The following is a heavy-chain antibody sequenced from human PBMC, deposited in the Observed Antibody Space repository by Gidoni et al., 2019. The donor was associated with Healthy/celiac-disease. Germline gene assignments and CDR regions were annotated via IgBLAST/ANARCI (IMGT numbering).Heavy chain of an antibody. CDR3: AREWAVAAPYYFDY. Sequence: QVQPQPSGPGLVKPSQTLSLTCAISGDRVSSNRAAWHWIRQSPSSGLEWLGRAYDRSKWYNDYAVSVKSRITINPDTSKNQFSLQLNSVTPEDTAVYYCAREWAVAAPYYFDYWGQGTLVTVSS. D-gene: IGHD6-19*01. V-gene: IGHV6-1*01. CDR1: GDRVSSNRAA. CDR2: AYDRSKWYN. J-gene: IGHJ4*02.